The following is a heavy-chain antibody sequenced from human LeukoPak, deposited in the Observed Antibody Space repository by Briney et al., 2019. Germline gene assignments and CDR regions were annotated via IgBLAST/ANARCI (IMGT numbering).Heavy chain of an antibody. J-gene: IGHJ4*02. CDR1: GFTFSSYA. Sequence: GGSLRLSCAASGFTFSSYAMSWVRQARGTGLYWVAAPSGSGGITYYPDSVKGRFTISRDNSKNTLYLEMNSLRAEDTAVYYCATRVGGSYFDKYFDYWGQRTLVTVSS. CDR2: PSGSGGIT. CDR3: ATRVGGSYFDKYFDY. D-gene: IGHD1-26*01. V-gene: IGHV3-23*01.